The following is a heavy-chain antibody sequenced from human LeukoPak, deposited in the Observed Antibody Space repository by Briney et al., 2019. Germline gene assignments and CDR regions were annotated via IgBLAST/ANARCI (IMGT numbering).Heavy chain of an antibody. D-gene: IGHD5-24*01. J-gene: IGHJ4*02. CDR3: ARADGYNRKFDY. Sequence: GGSLRLSCAASGFSFSSYSMNWVRQAPGKGLEWVSYISSGSSTMYYADSVKGRFTISRDNAKNSLYLQMNSLRDKDTAVYYCARADGYNRKFDYWGQGTLVTVSS. V-gene: IGHV3-48*02. CDR2: ISSGSSTM. CDR1: GFSFSSYS.